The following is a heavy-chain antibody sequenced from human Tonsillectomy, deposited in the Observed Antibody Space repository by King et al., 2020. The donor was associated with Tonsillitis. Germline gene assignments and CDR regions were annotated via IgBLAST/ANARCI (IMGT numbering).Heavy chain of an antibody. Sequence: LQLQESGPGLVKPSETLSLTCTVSGGSFSSSYYYWGWIRQPPGKGLEWIGSIYYSGSTYYNPSLKSRVTISVDTSKNQFSLKLTSVTAADTAVYYCARQIVGYDILTGYYHEYFHHWGQGTLVTVSS. CDR1: GGSFSSSYYY. D-gene: IGHD3-9*01. V-gene: IGHV4-39*01. J-gene: IGHJ1*01. CDR3: ARQIVGYDILTGYYHEYFHH. CDR2: IYYSGST.